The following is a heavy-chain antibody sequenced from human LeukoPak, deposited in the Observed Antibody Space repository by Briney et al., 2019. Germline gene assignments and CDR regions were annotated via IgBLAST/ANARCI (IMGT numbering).Heavy chain of an antibody. CDR2: IIPIFGTA. Sequence: SVKVSCKASGGTFSSYAISWVRQAPGQGLEWMGRIIPIFGTANYAQKFQGRGTITTDESTSTAYMELSSLRSEDTAVYYCARGLYRRFGYYYYYYMDVWGKGTTVTVSS. J-gene: IGHJ6*03. CDR3: ARGLYRRFGYYYYYYMDV. V-gene: IGHV1-69*05. CDR1: GGTFSSYA. D-gene: IGHD3-10*01.